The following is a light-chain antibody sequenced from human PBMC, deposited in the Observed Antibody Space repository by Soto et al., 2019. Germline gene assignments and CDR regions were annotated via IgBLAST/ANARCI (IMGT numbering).Light chain of an antibody. Sequence: EIVMTQSPATLSVSPGERATLSCRASQSVSSKLVWYQQKPGQAPRLLIYGASTRATGIPARFSGSGSGTEFTLTISRLQSEDFAVYYCQQYNNLPPYTFGQGTKLEIK. V-gene: IGKV3-15*01. CDR3: QQYNNLPPYT. CDR2: GAS. J-gene: IGKJ2*01. CDR1: QSVSSK.